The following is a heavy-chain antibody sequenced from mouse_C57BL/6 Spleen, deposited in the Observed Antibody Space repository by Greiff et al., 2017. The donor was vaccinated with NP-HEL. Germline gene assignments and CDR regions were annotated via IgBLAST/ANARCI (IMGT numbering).Heavy chain of an antibody. D-gene: IGHD1-1*01. V-gene: IGHV1-64*01. CDR1: GYTFTSYG. CDR3: RPYYYGSSYWYFDV. J-gene: IGHJ1*03. Sequence: QVQLQQPGAERGKSGASVKLSCKASGYTFTSYGMQWVKQRLGKGREGRGRGHPNRGSTNYNEQFKSKATLTVDKSSRTAYMQLSSLTSEDSAVYCCRPYYYGSSYWYFDVWGTGTTVTVSS. CDR2: GHPNRGST.